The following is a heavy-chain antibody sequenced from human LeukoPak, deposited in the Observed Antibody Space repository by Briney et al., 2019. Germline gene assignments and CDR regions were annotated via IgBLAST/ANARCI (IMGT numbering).Heavy chain of an antibody. J-gene: IGHJ3*02. CDR2: ISYDGSNK. Sequence: GRSLRLSCAASGFTFSSYAMHWVRQAPGKGLEWVAVISYDGSNKYYADSVKGRFTISRDNSKNTLYLQMNSLRAEDTAVYYCAREIFPDTYVWGSYRYPDAFDIWGQGTMVTVSS. V-gene: IGHV3-30-3*01. CDR3: AREIFPDTYVWGSYRYPDAFDI. CDR1: GFTFSSYA. D-gene: IGHD3-16*02.